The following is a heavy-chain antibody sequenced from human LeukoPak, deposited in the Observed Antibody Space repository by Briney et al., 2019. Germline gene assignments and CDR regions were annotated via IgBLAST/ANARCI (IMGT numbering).Heavy chain of an antibody. D-gene: IGHD3-22*01. CDR1: GFTFSSYG. CDR3: ARDQYYYDSTGYFGTLAY. J-gene: IGHJ4*02. CDR2: ISYDGSNK. V-gene: IGHV3-30*03. Sequence: GGSLRLSCAASGFTFSSYGMHWVRQAPGKGLEWVAVISYDGSNKYYADSVKGRFTISRDNSKNTLYLQMNSLRAEDTAVYYCARDQYYYDSTGYFGTLAYWGQGTLVTVSS.